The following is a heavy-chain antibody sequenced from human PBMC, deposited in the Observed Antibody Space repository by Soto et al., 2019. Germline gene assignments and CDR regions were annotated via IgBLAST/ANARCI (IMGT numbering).Heavy chain of an antibody. Sequence: EVQLVESGGGSVHQGGSLRLACAASGFRFSDYSMNWVRQAPGKGLEWVSYITSSGDSIYYSDSVKGRFTVSRYNAKNSLFLQMNGLRDEDTAVYYCARLPKGSMVTSWGQGTLVTVSS. CDR2: ITSSGDSI. CDR3: ARLPKGSMVTS. V-gene: IGHV3-48*02. D-gene: IGHD2-21*02. CDR1: GFRFSDYS. J-gene: IGHJ4*02.